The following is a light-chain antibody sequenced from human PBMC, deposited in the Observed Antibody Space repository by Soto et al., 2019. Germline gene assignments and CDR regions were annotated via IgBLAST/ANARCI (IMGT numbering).Light chain of an antibody. CDR2: LNSDGSH. Sequence: QPVLTQSPSASASLGASVKLTCTLSSGHSSYAIAWHQQQPEKGPRYLMKLNSDGSHSKGDGIPDRFSGSSSGAERYLTISRLPSEDEADYYCQTWGTGIHVVFGGGTKLTVL. V-gene: IGLV4-69*01. CDR1: SGHSSYA. CDR3: QTWGTGIHVV. J-gene: IGLJ2*01.